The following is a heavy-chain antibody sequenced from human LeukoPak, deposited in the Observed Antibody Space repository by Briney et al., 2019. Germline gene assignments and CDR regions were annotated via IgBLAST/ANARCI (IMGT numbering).Heavy chain of an antibody. J-gene: IGHJ4*02. Sequence: SETLSLTCTVSGYSISSGYYWGWIRQPPGKGLEWIGSIYHSRSTYYNPSLKSRATISVDASKNQFSLKLSSVTAADTAVYYCACWEWSYYWGQGTLVTVSS. D-gene: IGHD3-3*01. CDR2: IYHSRST. CDR1: GYSISSGYY. V-gene: IGHV4-38-2*02. CDR3: ACWEWSYY.